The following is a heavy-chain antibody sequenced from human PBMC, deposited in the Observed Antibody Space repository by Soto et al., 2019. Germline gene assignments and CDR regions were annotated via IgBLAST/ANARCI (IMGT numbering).Heavy chain of an antibody. D-gene: IGHD6-13*01. CDR2: IYHSGST. Sequence: SETLSLTCAVSGGSISSGGYSWSWIRQPPGKGLEWIGYIYHSGSTYYSTSLKTRLTISKDTSKNQVVLTMTNMDPVDTATYYCARMDSSSWFLFDYWGQGTLVTVSS. J-gene: IGHJ4*02. V-gene: IGHV4-30-2*02. CDR1: GGSISSGGYS. CDR3: ARMDSSSWFLFDY.